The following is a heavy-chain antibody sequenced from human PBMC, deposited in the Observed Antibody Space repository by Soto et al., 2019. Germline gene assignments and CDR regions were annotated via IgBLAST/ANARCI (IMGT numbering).Heavy chain of an antibody. D-gene: IGHD3-22*01. CDR3: ALSSGYYYGGGWFDP. CDR2: ISAYNGNT. CDR1: GYTFTSYG. Sequence: QVQLVQSGAEVKKPGASVKVSCKASGYTFTSYGISWVRQAPGQGLEWMGWISAYNGNTNYAQKLQGRVTMTTDTSXXTAYMELRSLRSDDTAVYYCALSSGYYYGGGWFDPWGQGTLVTVSS. V-gene: IGHV1-18*01. J-gene: IGHJ5*02.